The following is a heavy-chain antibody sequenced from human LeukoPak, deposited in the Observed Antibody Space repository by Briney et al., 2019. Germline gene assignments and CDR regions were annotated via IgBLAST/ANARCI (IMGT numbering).Heavy chain of an antibody. CDR2: INHSGST. Sequence: SETLSLTCAVYGVSFSGYYWSWIRQPPGKGLEWIGEINHSGSTNYNPSLKSRVTISVDTSKNQFSLKLSSVTAADTAVYYCAKTSGYDFWSGYYRAFDYWGQGTLVTVSS. CDR1: GVSFSGYY. D-gene: IGHD3-3*01. J-gene: IGHJ4*02. V-gene: IGHV4-34*01. CDR3: AKTSGYDFWSGYYRAFDY.